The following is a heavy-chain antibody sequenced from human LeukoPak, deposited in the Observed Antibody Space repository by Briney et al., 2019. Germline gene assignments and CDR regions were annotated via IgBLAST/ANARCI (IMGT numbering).Heavy chain of an antibody. Sequence: GGSLRLSCAASGFTFASYGMSWVRQAPGKGLEWVSFITTNGGRTSYADSVKGRFTISRHNSKNTLYLQMNSLRAEDTAVYYCARETDYGDYNYYGMDVWGQGTTVTVSS. V-gene: IGHV3-23*01. CDR1: GFTFASYG. D-gene: IGHD4-17*01. CDR3: ARETDYGDYNYYGMDV. CDR2: ITTNGGRT. J-gene: IGHJ6*02.